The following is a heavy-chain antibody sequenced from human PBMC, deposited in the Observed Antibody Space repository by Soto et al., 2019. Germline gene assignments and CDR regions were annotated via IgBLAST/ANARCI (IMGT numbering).Heavy chain of an antibody. D-gene: IGHD3-3*01. CDR2: ISYDGGIK. V-gene: IGHV3-30*03. Sequence: GGSLRLSCAASGFTFSSYGMHWVRQAPGKGLEWVAVISYDGGIKYYLDSVKGRFSISRDNAKNSLYLQMNSLRAEDTAVYYCARWPSFSSYYDFWSGQPRINGMDVWGQGTTVTVSS. CDR3: ARWPSFSSYYDFWSGQPRINGMDV. J-gene: IGHJ6*02. CDR1: GFTFSSYG.